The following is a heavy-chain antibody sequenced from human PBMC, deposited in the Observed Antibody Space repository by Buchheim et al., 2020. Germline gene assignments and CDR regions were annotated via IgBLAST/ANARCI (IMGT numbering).Heavy chain of an antibody. CDR1: GFTFSSYW. Sequence: EVQLVESGGGLVQPGGSLRLSCAASGFTFSSYWISWVRQAPGKGLEWVANIKEDGSEKYYVDSVKGRFTISSDNATSSLYLQMNSLRAEDTAVYYCARDRGWLQFDYWGQGTL. D-gene: IGHD6-19*01. V-gene: IGHV3-7*01. J-gene: IGHJ4*02. CDR3: ARDRGWLQFDY. CDR2: IKEDGSEK.